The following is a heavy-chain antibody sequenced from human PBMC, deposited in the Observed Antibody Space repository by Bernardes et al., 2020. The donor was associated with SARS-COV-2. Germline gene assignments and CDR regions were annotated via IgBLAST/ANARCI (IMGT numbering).Heavy chain of an antibody. V-gene: IGHV4-39*01. J-gene: IGHJ6*02. D-gene: IGHD2-21*01. CDR2: IYSSGSS. Sequence: SETLSLTCTGSGGSISSTNYYWGWIRQATGKGLEWIGSIYSSGSSYYNPSLQSRASESVDTSKNQFSLRLSFVTAADTAVYYCAGSSCGIDCYIGGLRSWDYGMDVWGQGTTVTVSS. CDR3: AGSSCGIDCYIGGLRSWDYGMDV. CDR1: GGSISSTNYY.